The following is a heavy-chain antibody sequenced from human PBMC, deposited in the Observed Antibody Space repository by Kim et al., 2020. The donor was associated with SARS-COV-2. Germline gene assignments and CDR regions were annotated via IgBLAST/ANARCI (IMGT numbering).Heavy chain of an antibody. Sequence: SETLSLTCAVSGGSISSSNWCSWVRQPPGKGLEWIGEIYHSGSTNFNPSLKSRVTISVDKSKNQFSLKLSYVTAADTAVYYCARRGLSSSWYVGAFDIWGQGTMVTVSS. CDR1: GGSISSSNW. V-gene: IGHV4-4*02. J-gene: IGHJ3*02. CDR3: ARRGLSSSWYVGAFDI. D-gene: IGHD6-13*01. CDR2: IYHSGST.